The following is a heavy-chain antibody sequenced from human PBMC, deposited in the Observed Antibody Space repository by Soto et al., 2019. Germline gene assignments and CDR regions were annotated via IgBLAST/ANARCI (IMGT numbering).Heavy chain of an antibody. CDR3: ARGADWDRGVFDY. CDR1: GDSISTYY. Sequence: PSETLSLTCAVSGDSISTYYWSWIRQSPGKGLEWIGYFSNSGGTNYNPSLRSRLTLSADSSKNRLSMKLRSVTAADTAVYYCARGADWDRGVFDYWGQGTLVTV. CDR2: FSNSGGT. V-gene: IGHV4-59*01. J-gene: IGHJ4*02. D-gene: IGHD3-10*01.